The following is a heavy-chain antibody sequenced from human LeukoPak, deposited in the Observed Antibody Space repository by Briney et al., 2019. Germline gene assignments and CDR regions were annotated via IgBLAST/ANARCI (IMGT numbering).Heavy chain of an antibody. D-gene: IGHD1-26*01. Sequence: GGSLRLSCAASGFTFSRYAMNWVRQAPGKGLEWVSAISGSGGSTYYADSVKGRFTISRDNSKNTLYLQMNSLRAEDTAVYYCAKGGVGPTNWFDPWGQGTLVTISS. CDR2: ISGSGGST. V-gene: IGHV3-23*01. J-gene: IGHJ5*02. CDR1: GFTFSRYA. CDR3: AKGGVGPTNWFDP.